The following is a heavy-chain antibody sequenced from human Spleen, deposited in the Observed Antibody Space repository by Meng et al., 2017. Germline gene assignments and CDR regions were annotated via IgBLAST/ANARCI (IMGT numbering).Heavy chain of an antibody. CDR3: ARGTPGRRYADY. CDR2: INPKSGVT. D-gene: IGHD3-10*01. Sequence: QVQLVQSGAEVKKPGASVKVSCKASGYTFTGYYVHWVRQAPGQGLEWMGRINPKSGVTNYAQKFQGRVTMTRDTSISTTYLELSRLRSDDTAVYYCARGTPGRRYADYWGQGTLVTVSS. CDR1: GYTFTGYY. V-gene: IGHV1-2*06. J-gene: IGHJ4*02.